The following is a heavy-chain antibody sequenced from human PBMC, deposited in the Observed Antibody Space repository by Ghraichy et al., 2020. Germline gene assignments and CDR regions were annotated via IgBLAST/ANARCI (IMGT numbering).Heavy chain of an antibody. CDR1: GGSFSGYY. CDR3: AVSDVLMVYASNDAFDI. Sequence: ESLNITCAVYGGSFSGYYWSWIRQPPGKGLEWIGEINHSGSTNYNPSLKSRVTISVDTSKNQFSLKLSSVTAADTAVYYCAVSDVLMVYASNDAFDIWGQGTMVTVSS. CDR2: INHSGST. J-gene: IGHJ3*02. D-gene: IGHD2-8*01. V-gene: IGHV4-34*01.